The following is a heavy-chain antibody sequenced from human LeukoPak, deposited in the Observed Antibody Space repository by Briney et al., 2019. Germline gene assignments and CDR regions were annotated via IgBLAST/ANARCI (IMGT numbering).Heavy chain of an antibody. J-gene: IGHJ4*02. Sequence: SETLYLTCTVSGGSISSYYWSWIRQPPGKGLEWIGYIYYSGSTNYNPSLKSRVTISVDTSKNQFSLKLSSVTAADTAVYYCAKDHGYDAFDYWGQGTLVTVSS. CDR2: IYYSGST. V-gene: IGHV4-59*01. D-gene: IGHD3-3*01. CDR3: AKDHGYDAFDY. CDR1: GGSISSYY.